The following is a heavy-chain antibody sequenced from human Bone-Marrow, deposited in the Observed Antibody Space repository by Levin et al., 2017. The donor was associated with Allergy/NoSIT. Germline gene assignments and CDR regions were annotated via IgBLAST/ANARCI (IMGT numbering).Heavy chain of an antibody. D-gene: IGHD1-26*01. V-gene: IGHV3-7*01. J-gene: IGHJ4*02. CDR2: IKHDGSEK. CDR1: GFTFSSYW. CDR3: ARSGQADY. Sequence: GGSLRLSCAASGFTFSSYWMTWVRQAPGKGLEWVASIKHDGSEKYYVDSVKGRFTISKDNAKNSLYLQINSLRAEDTAVYYCARSGQADYWGQGTLVTVSS.